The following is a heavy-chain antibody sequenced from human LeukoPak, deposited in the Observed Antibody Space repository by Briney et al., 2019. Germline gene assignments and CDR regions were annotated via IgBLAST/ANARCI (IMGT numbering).Heavy chain of an antibody. J-gene: IGHJ4*02. CDR2: IKEGGSDK. CDR3: ARYDGGVAIDY. V-gene: IGHV3-7*01. D-gene: IGHD3-16*01. CDR1: GFIFSYYW. Sequence: GGSLRLSCAASGFIFSYYWMSWVRQAPGKGLEWVANIKEGGSDKYYVDSVKGRFTISRDNAENSLYLQMNSLRAEDTAVYYCARYDGGVAIDYWGQGTLVTVSS.